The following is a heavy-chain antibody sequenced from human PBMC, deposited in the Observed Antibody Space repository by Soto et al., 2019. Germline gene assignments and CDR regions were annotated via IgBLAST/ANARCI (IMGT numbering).Heavy chain of an antibody. J-gene: IGHJ3*01. V-gene: IGHV1-69*15. Sequence: QVQLVQSETEVRKPGSSVKVSCRASGGTFGSNAISWVRQAPGQGLEWMGNIIPIFGTTKNAQNFQGRVTITADESTNTAYMELSSLRSEDXAXXXXXXXXXXXXXXXXXXXXXXXGQGTLVTVSS. CDR2: IIPIFGTT. CDR1: GGTFGSNA. CDR3: XXXXXXXXXXXXXXXXXX.